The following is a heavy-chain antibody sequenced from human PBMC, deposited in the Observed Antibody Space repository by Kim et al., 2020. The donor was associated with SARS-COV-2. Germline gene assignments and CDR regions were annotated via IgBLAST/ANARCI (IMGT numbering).Heavy chain of an antibody. V-gene: IGHV4-34*01. Sequence: SETLSLTCAVYGGSFSGYYWSWIRQPPGKGLEWIGEINHSGSTNYNPSLKSRVTISVDTSKNQFSLKLSSVTAADTAVYYCARTDRNGMDVWGQGTTVTVSS. J-gene: IGHJ6*02. CDR3: ARTDRNGMDV. CDR2: INHSGST. CDR1: GGSFSGYY.